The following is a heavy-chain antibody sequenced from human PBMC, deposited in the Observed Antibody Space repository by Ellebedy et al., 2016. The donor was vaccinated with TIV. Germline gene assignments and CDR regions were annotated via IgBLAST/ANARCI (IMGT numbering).Heavy chain of an antibody. CDR3: ARAPYGGYMDV. V-gene: IGHV4-34*01. Sequence: GSLRLXXGVYGGPLNPYYWSWVRQIPGKGLEWIGEARYSGTATYSPSLRSRLIISIDRSKSQVSLKLTSKTAADTAVYYCARAPYGGYMDVWGKGTTVSVSS. D-gene: IGHD3-16*01. J-gene: IGHJ6*03. CDR2: ARYSGTA. CDR1: GGPLNPYY.